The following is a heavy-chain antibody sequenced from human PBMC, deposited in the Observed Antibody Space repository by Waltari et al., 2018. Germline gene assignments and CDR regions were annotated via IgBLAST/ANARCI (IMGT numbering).Heavy chain of an antibody. CDR3: ARGLEPSSNWYSHFDP. Sequence: QVQLVQSGAEVKKPGASVKVSCKASGYTFINNYMPWVRQAPGQGLEWMGMINPNGGSPSYAQNFQGRISMTRDTSTSTVYMELSSLRSEDTALYYCARGLEPSSNWYSHFDPWGQGTLVIVSS. V-gene: IGHV1-46*01. CDR1: GYTFINNY. D-gene: IGHD6-13*01. J-gene: IGHJ5*02. CDR2: INPNGGSP.